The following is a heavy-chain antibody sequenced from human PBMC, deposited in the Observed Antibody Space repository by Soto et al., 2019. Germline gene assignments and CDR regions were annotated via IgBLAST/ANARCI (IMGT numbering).Heavy chain of an antibody. CDR3: AKDKGAARPGGYYYYGMDV. V-gene: IGHV3-23*01. CDR2: ISGSGGST. Sequence: GGSLRLSCAASGFTFSSYAMSWVRQAPGKGLEWVSAISGSGGSTYYADSVKGRFTISRDNSKNTLYLQMNSLRAEDTAVYYCAKDKGAARPGGYYYYGMDVWGQGTTVTVSS. J-gene: IGHJ6*02. D-gene: IGHD6-6*01. CDR1: GFTFSSYA.